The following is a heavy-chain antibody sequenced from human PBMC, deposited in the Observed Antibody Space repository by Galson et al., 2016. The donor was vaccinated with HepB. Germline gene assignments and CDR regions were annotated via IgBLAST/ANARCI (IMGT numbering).Heavy chain of an antibody. CDR1: GFTFSNYA. CDR3: VKEGYQELSDGAFDI. CDR2: INSNGGRT. Sequence: SLRLSCAASGFTFSNYAMSWVRQAPGKGLEYVSGINSNGGRTYYTDPVKGRFTLSRDNSKNTVYLQMSSLRIEDTAVYFCVKEGYQELSDGAFDIWSQGTMVTVSS. V-gene: IGHV3-64D*06. D-gene: IGHD2-2*01. J-gene: IGHJ3*02.